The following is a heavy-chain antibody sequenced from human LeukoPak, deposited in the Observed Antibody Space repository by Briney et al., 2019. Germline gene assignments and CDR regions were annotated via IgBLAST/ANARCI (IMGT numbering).Heavy chain of an antibody. V-gene: IGHV3-74*01. CDR2: INPDGSSP. Sequence: GGSLRLSCAASGFTLSSYWMHWVRQAPGKGLVWVSRINPDGSSPSYADSMKGRFTISRDNAENTLYLQMNSLRDEDTAVYYCVRSYCSGGSCYGWFDPWGQGTLVNVSS. CDR1: GFTLSSYW. CDR3: VRSYCSGGSCYGWFDP. D-gene: IGHD2-15*01. J-gene: IGHJ5*02.